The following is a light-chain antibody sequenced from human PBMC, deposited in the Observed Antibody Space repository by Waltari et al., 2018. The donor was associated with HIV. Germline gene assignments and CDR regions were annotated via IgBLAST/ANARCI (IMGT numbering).Light chain of an antibody. CDR1: SSDVGGYDF. CDR3: CSYAGRHLSV. Sequence: QSALTQPRSVSGSPGQSVTISCPGTSSDVGGYDFVSWYQQHPGKAPKLIIYDVTKWPSGVPDRFSGSKSGNTASLTISRLQAEDEADYYCCSYAGRHLSVFGTGTKVTVL. V-gene: IGLV2-11*01. J-gene: IGLJ1*01. CDR2: DVT.